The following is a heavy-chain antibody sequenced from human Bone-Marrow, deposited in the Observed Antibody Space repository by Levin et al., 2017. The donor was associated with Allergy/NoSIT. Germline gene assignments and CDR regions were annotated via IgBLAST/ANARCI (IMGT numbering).Heavy chain of an antibody. Sequence: SETLSLTCSVSGASISNTDYHWTWLRQPPGTGLELIGFIYNAGSTYYNPSLKSRLFLSGDTSRNLFSLNLRSVTAADTAVYYCARVRRRDGYNFERSFDFWGQGILVTVSS. CDR3: ARVRRRDGYNFERSFDF. CDR2: IYNAGST. V-gene: IGHV4-30-4*01. D-gene: IGHD5-24*01. CDR1: GASISNTDYH. J-gene: IGHJ4*02.